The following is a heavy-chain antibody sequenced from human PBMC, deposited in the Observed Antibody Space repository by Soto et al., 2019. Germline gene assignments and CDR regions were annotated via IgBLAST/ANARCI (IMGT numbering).Heavy chain of an antibody. CDR1: GFSLTSPGMC. Sequence: PTLVNPTETLTLTCTFSGFSLTSPGMCVSWIRQPPGKALEWLALIERDDDDKYYSTSLKTRLTISKDTRKNQVVLTMANMDPADTGTYYCARSIRGPRRFNGMDVWGQGTTVTVSS. D-gene: IGHD1-20*01. CDR2: IERDDDDK. J-gene: IGHJ6*02. V-gene: IGHV2-70*13. CDR3: ARSIRGPRRFNGMDV.